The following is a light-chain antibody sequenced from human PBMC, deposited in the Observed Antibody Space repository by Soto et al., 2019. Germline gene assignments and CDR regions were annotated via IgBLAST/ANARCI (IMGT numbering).Light chain of an antibody. V-gene: IGKV3-20*01. CDR2: GAS. J-gene: IGKJ5*01. Sequence: EIVLTQSPGTLSLSPGERATLSCRASQSVSSSYLAWYQQKPGQAPRLLIYGASGRATGIPDRFSGSGSGTDFTLTISRLEPDDFPVYYCHLYCSSPPVTFGQGTRLE. CDR1: QSVSSSY. CDR3: HLYCSSPPVT.